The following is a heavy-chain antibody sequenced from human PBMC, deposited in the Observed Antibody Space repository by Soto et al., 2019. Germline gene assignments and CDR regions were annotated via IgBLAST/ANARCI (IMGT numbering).Heavy chain of an antibody. CDR2: ISCKANSYAT. CDR3: TRLAYSSSSDY. D-gene: IGHD6-6*01. CDR1: RLTFSGSA. V-gene: IGHV3-73*01. J-gene: IGHJ4*02. Sequence: GGSLRLSCAASRLTFSGSAMHWVRQASGKGLEWVGRISCKANSYATAYAASVKGRLTIPRHDSKNTAYLHMHSLKTVDTAVYYCTRLAYSSSSDYWGQGTLVTVSS.